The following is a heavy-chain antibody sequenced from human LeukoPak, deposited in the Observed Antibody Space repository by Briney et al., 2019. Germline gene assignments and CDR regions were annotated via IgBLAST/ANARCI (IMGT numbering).Heavy chain of an antibody. D-gene: IGHD3-22*01. CDR1: GFTFGDYA. Sequence: PGGSLRLSCAASGFTFGDYAVPWVRQAPGKGLEWVSGISWNSGSIGYADSVKGRFTISRDNAKNSLYLQMNSLRAEDTALYYCATGIYYYDSSGYYYGYFQHWGQGTLVTVSS. CDR3: ATGIYYYDSSGYYYGYFQH. J-gene: IGHJ1*01. V-gene: IGHV3-9*01. CDR2: ISWNSGSI.